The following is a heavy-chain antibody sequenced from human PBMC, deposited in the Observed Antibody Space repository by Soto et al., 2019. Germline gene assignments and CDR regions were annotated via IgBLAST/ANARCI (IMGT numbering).Heavy chain of an antibody. CDR2: ISGSGGST. D-gene: IGHD6-19*01. CDR1: GFTFSSYA. V-gene: IGHV3-23*01. Sequence: GGSLRLSCAASGFTFSSYAMSWVRQAPGKGLEWVSAISGSGGSTYYADSVKGRFTISRDNSKNTLYLQMNSLRAEDTAVYYYGAVAGTNGRYYYYGMDVWGQGTTVTVSS. CDR3: GAVAGTNGRYYYYGMDV. J-gene: IGHJ6*02.